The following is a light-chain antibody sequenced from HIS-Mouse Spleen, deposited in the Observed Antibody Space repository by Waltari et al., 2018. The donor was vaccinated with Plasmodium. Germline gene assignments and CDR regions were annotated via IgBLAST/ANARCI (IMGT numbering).Light chain of an antibody. V-gene: IGKV1-39*01. Sequence: DIQMTQSPSSLSASVGDRVTITCRASQSISSYLNWYQQKPGKAPKLLIYAASSLQSGVPSRCSGSGSGTDFTLTISSLQPEDFATYYSQQSYSTPPTFGGGTKVEIK. CDR3: QQSYSTPPT. J-gene: IGKJ4*01. CDR1: QSISSY. CDR2: AAS.